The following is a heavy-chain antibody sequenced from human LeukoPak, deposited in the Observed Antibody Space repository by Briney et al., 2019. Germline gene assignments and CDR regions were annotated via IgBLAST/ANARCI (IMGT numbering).Heavy chain of an antibody. CDR1: GFTFSGSA. D-gene: IGHD6-19*01. V-gene: IGHV3-73*01. J-gene: IGHJ5*02. CDR2: IRSKANSYAT. CDR3: TIFPERYSSGWYLDWFDP. Sequence: GGSLRLSCAASGFTFSGSAMHWVRQASGKGLEWVGRIRSKANSYATAYAASVKGRFTISRDDSKNTAYLQMNSLKTEDTAVYYCTIFPERYSSGWYLDWFDPWGQGTLVTVSS.